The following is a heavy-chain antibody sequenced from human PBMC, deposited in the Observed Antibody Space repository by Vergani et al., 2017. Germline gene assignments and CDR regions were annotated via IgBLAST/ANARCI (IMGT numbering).Heavy chain of an antibody. CDR1: GFTFSSYS. Sequence: EVQLVESGGGLVKPGGSLRLSCAASGFTFSSYSMNWVRQAPGKGLGWVSSISSSSSYIYYAGSVKGRFTISRDNAENSLYLHMNGLRAEDTAVYYCAAGADYDFWSGYPIIDGMDVWGQGTTVTVSS. V-gene: IGHV3-21*01. CDR3: AAGADYDFWSGYPIIDGMDV. D-gene: IGHD3-3*01. J-gene: IGHJ6*02. CDR2: ISSSSSYI.